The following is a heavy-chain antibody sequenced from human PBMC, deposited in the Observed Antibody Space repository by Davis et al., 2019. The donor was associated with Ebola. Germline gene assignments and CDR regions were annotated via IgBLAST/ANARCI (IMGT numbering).Heavy chain of an antibody. Sequence: ASVKVSCKASGYTFTSYDINWVRQATGQGLEWMGWMNPNSGNTGYAQKFQGRVTMTRNTSISTAYMELSSLRSEDTAVYYCATIGGYCSGGSCFVVTAFDYWGQGTLVTVSS. V-gene: IGHV1-8*01. CDR1: GYTFTSYD. CDR2: MNPNSGNT. J-gene: IGHJ4*02. D-gene: IGHD2-15*01. CDR3: ATIGGYCSGGSCFVVTAFDY.